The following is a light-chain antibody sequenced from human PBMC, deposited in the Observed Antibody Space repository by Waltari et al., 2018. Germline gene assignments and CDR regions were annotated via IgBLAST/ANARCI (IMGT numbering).Light chain of an antibody. J-gene: IGLJ3*02. CDR3: CSYAGAYTFV. V-gene: IGLV2-11*01. CDR1: HNDVGFSYY. CDR2: AVG. Sequence: QSALPQPHPVSASPGTSISIPCPGNHNDVGFSYYCSWYQQLPGNAPKLILYAVGKRPSGVPSRFSGSKYGTTASLTISGLQTDDEATYYCCSYAGAYTFVFGGGTKLTVL.